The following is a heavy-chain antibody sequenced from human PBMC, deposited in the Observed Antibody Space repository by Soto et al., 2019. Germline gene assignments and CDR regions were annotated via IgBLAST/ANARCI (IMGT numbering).Heavy chain of an antibody. CDR1: GYSFTSYW. CDR3: ARRVGYSYGYGSYYGQDV. D-gene: IGHD5-18*01. Sequence: VECLKISCTGSGYSFTSYWIGWVRQMPGKGLEWMGIIYPGDSDTRYSPSFQGQVTISADKSISTAYLQWSSLKASDTAMYYCARRVGYSYGYGSYYGQDVWGQGTTVNVSS. V-gene: IGHV5-51*01. J-gene: IGHJ6*02. CDR2: IYPGDSDT.